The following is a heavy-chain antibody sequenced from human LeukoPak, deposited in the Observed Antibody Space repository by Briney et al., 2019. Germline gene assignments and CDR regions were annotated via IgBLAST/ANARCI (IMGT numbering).Heavy chain of an antibody. CDR1: GYTFTSYY. CDR2: INPSGGST. Sequence: ASVKVSCKASGYTFTSYYMHWVRQAPGQGLEWMGIINPSGGSTGYAQKFQGRVTMTRDTSTGTVYMELSSLRSEDTAVYYCARTQPTGNFIPAAVYGMDVWGKGTTVTVSS. CDR3: ARTQPTGNFIPAAVYGMDV. D-gene: IGHD2-2*01. J-gene: IGHJ6*04. V-gene: IGHV1-46*01.